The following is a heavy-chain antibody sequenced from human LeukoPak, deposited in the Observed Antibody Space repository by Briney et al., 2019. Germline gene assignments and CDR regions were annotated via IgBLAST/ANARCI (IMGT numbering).Heavy chain of an antibody. Sequence: SETLSLTCTVSGGSISSGGYYWSWIRQHPGTGLEWLGYIYYSGSTYYNPSLKSRVTISVDTSKNQFSLKLSSVTAADTAVYYCARVTDVVVVAATLPYNWFDPWGQGTLVTVSS. J-gene: IGHJ5*02. CDR1: GGSISSGGYY. CDR2: IYYSGST. CDR3: ARVTDVVVVAATLPYNWFDP. D-gene: IGHD2-15*01. V-gene: IGHV4-31*03.